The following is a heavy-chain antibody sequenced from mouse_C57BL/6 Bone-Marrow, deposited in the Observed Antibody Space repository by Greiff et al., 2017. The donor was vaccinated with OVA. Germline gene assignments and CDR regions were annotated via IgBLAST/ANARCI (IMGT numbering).Heavy chain of an antibody. CDR2: IYPRSGNT. D-gene: IGHD1-2*01. J-gene: IGHJ2*01. CDR1: GYTFTSYG. CDR3: HYYGRDYFDY. V-gene: IGHV1-81*01. Sequence: VQLQQSGAELARPGASVKLSCKASGYTFTSYGISWVKQRTGQGLEWIGEIYPRSGNTYYNEKFKGKATLTADKSSSTAYMQLNSLTSEDSAVYFCHYYGRDYFDYWGQGTTLTVSS.